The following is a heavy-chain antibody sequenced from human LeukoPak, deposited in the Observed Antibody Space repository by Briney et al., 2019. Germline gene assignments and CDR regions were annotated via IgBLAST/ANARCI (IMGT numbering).Heavy chain of an antibody. CDR1: GGSISSYY. D-gene: IGHD2-2*01. CDR2: IYYSGST. Sequence: SQTLSLTCTVSGGSISSYYWSWIWQPPGKGLEWIGYIYYSGSTNYNPSLKSRVTISVDTSKNQFSLKLSSVTAADTAVYYCARESSHYGMDVWGQGTTVTVSS. V-gene: IGHV4-59*01. CDR3: ARESSHYGMDV. J-gene: IGHJ6*02.